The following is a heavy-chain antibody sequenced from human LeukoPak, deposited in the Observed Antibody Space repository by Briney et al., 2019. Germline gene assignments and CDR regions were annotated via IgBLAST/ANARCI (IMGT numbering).Heavy chain of an antibody. J-gene: IGHJ6*02. V-gene: IGHV3-7*03. CDR1: GFALSSHW. CDR3: ARNNGMDV. Sequence: PGGSLRLSCAASGFALSSHWMTWVRQVPGGGPGWVANVNRDGSETYYLDSVKGRFTISKDNAKNSLYLQMNSLRAEDTALYHCARNNGMDVWGQGTTVIVSS. CDR2: VNRDGSET.